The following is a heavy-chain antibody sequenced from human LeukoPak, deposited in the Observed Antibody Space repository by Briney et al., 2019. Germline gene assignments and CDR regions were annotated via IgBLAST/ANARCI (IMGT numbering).Heavy chain of an antibody. CDR2: IYSSGSR. V-gene: IGHV3-53*01. D-gene: IGHD6-19*01. Sequence: GGSLRLSCAGSGFIVSSSYTSWVRQAPGKGLEWVSAIYSSGSRDYADSVRGRFTIARDTSKNMVYLQMNSLTAEDTAIYYCARRTGAAPGEFFLHWGQGTLVTVSS. CDR1: GFIVSSSY. J-gene: IGHJ1*01. CDR3: ARRTGAAPGEFFLH.